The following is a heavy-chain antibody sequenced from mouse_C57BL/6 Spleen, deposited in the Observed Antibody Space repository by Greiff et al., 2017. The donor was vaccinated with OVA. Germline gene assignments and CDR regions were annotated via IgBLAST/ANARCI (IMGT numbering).Heavy chain of an antibody. D-gene: IGHD1-1*01. CDR2: IDPSASYT. CDR1: GYTFTSYW. J-gene: IGHJ3*01. Sequence: QVQLQQPGAELVKPGASVKLSCKASGYTFTSYWMQWVKQRPGQGLEWIGEIDPSASYTNYNQKFKGKATLTVDTSSSTAYMQLSSLTSEDSAVYYCARSEYYYGSSPWFAYWGQGTLVTVSA. V-gene: IGHV1-50*01. CDR3: ARSEYYYGSSPWFAY.